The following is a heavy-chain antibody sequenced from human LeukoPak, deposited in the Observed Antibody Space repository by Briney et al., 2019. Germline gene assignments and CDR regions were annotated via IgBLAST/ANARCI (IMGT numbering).Heavy chain of an antibody. CDR3: ARDAQRGFDYSNSLKY. Sequence: GGSLRLSCAASGFIFSHHVMHWVRQAPGKGLEWVAVIWSDATNRFYADSVKGRFTISRDNSQNTVFLQMNSLRVKDTAIYYCARDAQRGFDYSNSLKYWGHGTLVTVSS. V-gene: IGHV3-33*01. CDR1: GFIFSHHV. CDR2: IWSDATNR. J-gene: IGHJ4*01. D-gene: IGHD4-11*01.